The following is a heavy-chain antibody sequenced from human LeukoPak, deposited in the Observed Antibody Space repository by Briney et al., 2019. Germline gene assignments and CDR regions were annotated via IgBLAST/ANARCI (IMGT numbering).Heavy chain of an antibody. J-gene: IGHJ4*02. V-gene: IGHV4-61*02. CDR2: IYTSGST. CDR3: ARIRRDGYRSFYFDY. Sequence: PSETLSLTCTVSGCSISSGSYYWSWIRQPAGKGLEWIGRIYTSGSTNYNPSLKSRVTISVDTSKNQFSLKLSSVTAADTAVYYCARIRRDGYRSFYFDYWGQGTLVTVSS. CDR1: GCSISSGSYY. D-gene: IGHD5-24*01.